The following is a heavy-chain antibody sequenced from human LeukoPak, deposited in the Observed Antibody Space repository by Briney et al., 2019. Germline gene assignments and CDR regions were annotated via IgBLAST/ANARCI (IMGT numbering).Heavy chain of an antibody. CDR2: IYYSGST. CDR3: ARGGYSYGYYPPRYYYYYMDV. CDR1: GGSISSGGYY. V-gene: IGHV4-31*03. Sequence: PSQTLSLTCTVSGGSISSGGYYWSWIHQHPGRGLEWIVYIYYSGSTYYNPSLKSRVTISVDTSKNQFSLKLSSVTAADTAVYYCARGGYSYGYYPPRYYYYYMDVWGKGTTVTVSS. J-gene: IGHJ6*03. D-gene: IGHD5-18*01.